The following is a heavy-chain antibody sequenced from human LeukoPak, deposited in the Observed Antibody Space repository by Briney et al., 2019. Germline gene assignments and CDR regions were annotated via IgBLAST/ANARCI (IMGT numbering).Heavy chain of an antibody. V-gene: IGHV1-8*03. CDR2: MNPYSGDR. CDR3: ARTTSLTASGYDY. J-gene: IGHJ4*02. Sequence: ASVKVSCKTSGYTFTSYHINWVRQATGQGLEWMGWMNPYSGDRGYAQKFQGRVSITSDTSISTAYMELSSLRSDDTAVYFCARTTSLTASGYDYWGQGTLATVSS. CDR1: GYTFTSYH. D-gene: IGHD4-17*01.